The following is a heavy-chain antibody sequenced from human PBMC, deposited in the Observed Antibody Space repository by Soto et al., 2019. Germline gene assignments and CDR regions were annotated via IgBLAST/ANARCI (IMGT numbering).Heavy chain of an antibody. V-gene: IGHV2-5*02. D-gene: IGHD5-18*01. CDR1: GFSLTTSGVG. Sequence: QITLKESGPPRVKPTRTLALTCTFSGFSLTTSGVGVGWIRKTPGKALEWLAVIYWDDDKRYNPSLKNRLTITKDTSKNQVVLIMADVDPVDTATYFCAHRGYMYGNWDHGYFDYWGQGTLVTVSS. CDR2: IYWDDDK. CDR3: AHRGYMYGNWDHGYFDY. J-gene: IGHJ4*02.